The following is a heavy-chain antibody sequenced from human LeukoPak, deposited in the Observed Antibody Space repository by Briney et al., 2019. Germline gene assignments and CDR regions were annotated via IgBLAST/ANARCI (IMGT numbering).Heavy chain of an antibody. Sequence: GGSLRLSCAASGFTFSSYGMHWVRQAPGKGLEWVAVISYDGSNKYYADSVKGRFTISRDNSKNTLYLQMNSLRAEDTAVYYCAKAAKFGPPSNWFDPWGQGTLVTVSS. CDR2: ISYDGSNK. D-gene: IGHD3-10*02. V-gene: IGHV3-30*18. CDR3: AKAAKFGPPSNWFDP. CDR1: GFTFSSYG. J-gene: IGHJ5*02.